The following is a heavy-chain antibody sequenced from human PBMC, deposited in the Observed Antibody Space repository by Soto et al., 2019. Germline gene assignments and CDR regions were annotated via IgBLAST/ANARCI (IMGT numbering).Heavy chain of an antibody. CDR2: IYPGYSDT. CDR3: LRTQCKGDYYYGMDF. J-gene: IGHJ6*02. V-gene: IGHV5-51*01. CDR1: GYSFTSYW. Sequence: PGESLKISCKGSGYSFTSYWIGRVRQMPGKGLEGMGIIYPGYSDTRYSPSFQGQVTISAYKSISTAYLQWSSLKASDTAMYYCLRTQCKGDYYYGMDFWGQGTTVTVSS.